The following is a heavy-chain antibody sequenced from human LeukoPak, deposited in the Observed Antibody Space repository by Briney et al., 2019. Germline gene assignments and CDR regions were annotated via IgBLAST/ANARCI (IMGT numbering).Heavy chain of an antibody. CDR3: ARGSSVFGITKYDY. CDR1: GYTFTSYG. V-gene: IGHV1-8*01. D-gene: IGHD3-10*01. J-gene: IGHJ4*02. CDR2: MNPNSGNT. Sequence: ASVKVSCKASGYTFTSYGINWVRQATGQGLEWMGWMNPNSGNTGYAQKFQGRVTMTRNTSISTAYMELSSLRSEDTAVYYCARGSSVFGITKYDYWGQGTLVTVSS.